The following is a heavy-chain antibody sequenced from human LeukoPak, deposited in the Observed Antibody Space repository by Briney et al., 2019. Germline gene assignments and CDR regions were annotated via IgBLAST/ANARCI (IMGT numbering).Heavy chain of an antibody. Sequence: ASVKVSCKASGYTFTGYYMHWVRQAPGQGLEWMGWINPNSGGTNYAQKFQGRVTMTRDTSISTAYMELSRLRSDGTAVYYCARVLAYCGGDCHDAFDIWGQGTMVTVSS. V-gene: IGHV1-2*02. CDR1: GYTFTGYY. J-gene: IGHJ3*02. CDR3: ARVLAYCGGDCHDAFDI. D-gene: IGHD2-21*02. CDR2: INPNSGGT.